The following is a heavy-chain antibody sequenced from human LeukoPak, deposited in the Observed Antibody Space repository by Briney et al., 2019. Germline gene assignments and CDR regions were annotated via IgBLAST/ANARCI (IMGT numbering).Heavy chain of an antibody. V-gene: IGHV1-18*01. J-gene: IGHJ4*02. CDR2: ISAYNGNT. Sequence: ASVKVSCKASGGTFSSYAISWVRQAPGQGLEWMGWISAYNGNTNYAQKLQGRVTMTTDTSTSTAYMELRSLRSDDTAVYYCAIESLSSIDYWGQGTLVTVSS. CDR1: GGTFSSYA. D-gene: IGHD6-19*01. CDR3: AIESLSSIDY.